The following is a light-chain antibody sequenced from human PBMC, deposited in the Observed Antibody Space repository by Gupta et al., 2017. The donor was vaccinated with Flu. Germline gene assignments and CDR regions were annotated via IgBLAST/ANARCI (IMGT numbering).Light chain of an antibody. CDR3: QQYGNSPPYT. CDR1: QSVSSSY. Sequence: RATLSCRASQSVSSSYLAWYQQKPGQAPRLLMYGASSRATGIPDRFSGSGSGTDFTLTISRLEPEDFAVYYCQQYGNSPPYTFGQGTKLEIK. CDR2: GAS. V-gene: IGKV3-20*01. J-gene: IGKJ2*01.